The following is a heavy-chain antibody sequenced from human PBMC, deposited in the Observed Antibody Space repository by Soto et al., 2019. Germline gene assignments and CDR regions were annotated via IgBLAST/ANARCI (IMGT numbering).Heavy chain of an antibody. Sequence: QMQMQESGPRLVKPSETLSLTCTVSGPSITHTYWSWIRQPPEKGLEWIWYIYFSGIATYNPSLRSRAAMSRDTSTTEFSLKLTSVTAAATAIYYCARGDSDLAVSEAAYWGQGNLVTVSS. D-gene: IGHD2-15*01. V-gene: IGHV4-59*01. CDR1: GPSITHTY. CDR2: IYFSGIA. CDR3: ARGDSDLAVSEAAY. J-gene: IGHJ1*01.